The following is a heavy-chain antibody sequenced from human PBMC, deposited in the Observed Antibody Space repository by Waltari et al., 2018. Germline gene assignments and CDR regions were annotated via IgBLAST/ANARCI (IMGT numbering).Heavy chain of an antibody. Sequence: QVQLQQWGAGLLKPSETLSLTCAVYGGSFSGYYWSWIRQPPGRGLEWIGEITHIGSTNYNPSLKSRVTISVDTSKNRFSLRLSSVTAAETAVYYCARGVQYCSNGVCYPVFDSWGQGTLVTVSS. CDR3: ARGVQYCSNGVCYPVFDS. V-gene: IGHV4-34*01. CDR2: ITHIGST. J-gene: IGHJ4*02. D-gene: IGHD2-8*01. CDR1: GGSFSGYY.